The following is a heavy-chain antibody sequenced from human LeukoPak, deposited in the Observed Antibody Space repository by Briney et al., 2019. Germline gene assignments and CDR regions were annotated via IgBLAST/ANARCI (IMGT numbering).Heavy chain of an antibody. CDR3: AAVGGSGWYDY. CDR2: INPNSGDT. D-gene: IGHD6-19*01. V-gene: IGHV1-2*02. CDR1: GYTFTGHY. J-gene: IGHJ4*02. Sequence: GASVKVSCKASGYTFTGHYIHWVRQAPGQGLEWMGWINPNSGDTNYAQKFQGRVTMTRDTSISTAYMELSRLRSDDTAVYSCAAVGGSGWYDYWGQGTLVAVSS.